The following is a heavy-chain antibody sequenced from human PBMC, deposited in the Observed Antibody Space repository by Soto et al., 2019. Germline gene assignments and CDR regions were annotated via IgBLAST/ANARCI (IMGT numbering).Heavy chain of an antibody. CDR1: GGSMGNGYYY. V-gene: IGHV4-31*03. J-gene: IGHJ4*02. Sequence: SETLSLTCTVSGGSMGNGYYYWSWVRQNPGKGLEWIGHIYHSGRTYYNPSLKSRVGILVDTSKNQFSLNLNSVTAADTAVYYCTRHWDWGSLGYWGQGTLVTVSS. CDR2: IYHSGRT. D-gene: IGHD3-16*01. CDR3: TRHWDWGSLGY.